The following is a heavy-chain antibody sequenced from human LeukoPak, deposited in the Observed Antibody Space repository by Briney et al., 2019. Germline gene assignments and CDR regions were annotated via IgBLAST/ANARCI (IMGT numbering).Heavy chain of an antibody. D-gene: IGHD1-26*01. CDR1: GDSVSSNSAA. CDR2: TYYRSKWYN. J-gene: IGHJ5*02. Sequence: SQTLSLTCAISGDSVSSNSAAWNWIRQSPSRGLEWLGRTYYRSKWYNDYAVSVKSRITINPDTSKNQFSLQLNSVTPEDTAVYYCARDPWGVVGATKVVRNWFDPWGQGTLVTVSS. V-gene: IGHV6-1*01. CDR3: ARDPWGVVGATKVVRNWFDP.